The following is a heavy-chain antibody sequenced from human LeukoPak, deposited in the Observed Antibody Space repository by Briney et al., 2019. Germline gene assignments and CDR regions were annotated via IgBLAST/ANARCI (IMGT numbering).Heavy chain of an antibody. CDR2: INPNSGGT. Sequence: ASVKVSCKASGYTFTGYYMHWVRQAPGQGLEWMGRINPNSGGTNYAQKFQGRVTMTRDTSITTAYMELSRLRSDDTALYYCASSRRYYYDSSGNDAFDIWGQGTMVTVSS. V-gene: IGHV1-2*06. CDR1: GYTFTGYY. CDR3: ASSRRYYYDSSGNDAFDI. D-gene: IGHD3-22*01. J-gene: IGHJ3*02.